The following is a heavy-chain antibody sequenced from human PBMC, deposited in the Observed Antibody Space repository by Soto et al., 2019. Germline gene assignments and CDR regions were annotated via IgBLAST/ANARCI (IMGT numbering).Heavy chain of an antibody. J-gene: IGHJ5*02. CDR1: GGSISSSNW. CDR3: ARVGSHSYYYGSGSPRGWFDP. V-gene: IGHV4-4*02. CDR2: IYHSGST. D-gene: IGHD3-10*01. Sequence: QVQLQESGPGLVKPSGTLSLTCAVSGGSISSSNWWSWVRQPPGKGLEWIGEIYHSGSTNYNPSLKSRVTISVDKSKNQFSLKLSSVTAADTAVYYCARVGSHSYYYGSGSPRGWFDPWGQGTLVTVSS.